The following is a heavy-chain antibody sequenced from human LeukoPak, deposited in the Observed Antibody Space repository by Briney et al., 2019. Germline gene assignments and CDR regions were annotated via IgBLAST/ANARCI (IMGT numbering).Heavy chain of an antibody. D-gene: IGHD6-13*01. CDR1: GFTFSSYS. CDR2: ISSSSSYI. V-gene: IGHV3-21*04. Sequence: GGSLRLSCAASGFTFSSYSMNWVRQAPGKGLEWVSSISSSSSYIYYADSVKGRFTISRDNSKNTLYLQMNSLRAEDTAVYYCAKAQQLVFPDVHYWGQGTLVTVSS. CDR3: AKAQQLVFPDVHY. J-gene: IGHJ4*02.